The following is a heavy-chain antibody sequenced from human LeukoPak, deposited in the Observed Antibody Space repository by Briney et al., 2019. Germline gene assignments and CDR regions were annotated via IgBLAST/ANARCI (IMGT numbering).Heavy chain of an antibody. D-gene: IGHD3-16*01. CDR3: AILRGTFNN. V-gene: IGHV1-3*01. Sequence: ASVKVSCKASGYTFSTYGIHWVRQAPGQGLEWMGWINAGNGHTKYSQKFQGRVTITRDTSASTAYMELSSLRSEDTAIYYCAILRGTFNNWGQGTLVTVSS. CDR1: GYTFSTYG. J-gene: IGHJ4*02. CDR2: INAGNGHT.